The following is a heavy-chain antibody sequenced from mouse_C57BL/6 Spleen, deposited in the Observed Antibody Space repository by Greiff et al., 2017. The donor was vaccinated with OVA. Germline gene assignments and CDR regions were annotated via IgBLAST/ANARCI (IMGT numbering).Heavy chain of an antibody. CDR1: GYTFTSYW. Sequence: QVQLQQPGAELVMPGASVKLSCKASGYTFTSYWMHWVKQRPGQGLEWIGEIDPSDSYTTYNQKFKGKSTLTVDKSSSTAYMQLSSLTSEDSAVYYCARFGMGYEAWFAYWGQGTLVTVSA. D-gene: IGHD2-12*01. CDR3: ARFGMGYEAWFAY. J-gene: IGHJ3*01. V-gene: IGHV1-69*01. CDR2: IDPSDSYT.